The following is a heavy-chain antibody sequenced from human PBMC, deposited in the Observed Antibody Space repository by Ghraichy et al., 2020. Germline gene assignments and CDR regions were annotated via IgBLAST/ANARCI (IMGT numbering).Heavy chain of an antibody. CDR1: GGTFSSYA. V-gene: IGHV1-69*13. D-gene: IGHD2-21*02. Sequence: SVKVSCKASGGTFSSYAISWVRQAPGQGLEWMGGIIPIFGTANYAQKFQGKVTITADESTSTAYMELSSLRSEDTAVYYCARGRSGYCGGDCSYYFDYWGQGTLVTCSP. CDR3: ARGRSGYCGGDCSYYFDY. J-gene: IGHJ4*02. CDR2: IIPIFGTA.